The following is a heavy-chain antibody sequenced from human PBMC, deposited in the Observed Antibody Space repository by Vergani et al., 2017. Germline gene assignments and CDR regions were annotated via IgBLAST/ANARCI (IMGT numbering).Heavy chain of an antibody. CDR2: VFYGGRT. CDR3: ARHISVVRPSSMTAFDY. V-gene: IGHV4-39*01. CDR1: GDSISTSSYA. Sequence: QMQLQESGPGLVKPSENLSLSCTVSGDSISTSSYAWGWIRQPPGKTLEWIGTVFYGGRTSYNPSLKSRVTLSLDTSKKQISLHLTSVTAADTAVYYCARHISVVRPSSMTAFDYWGQGTLVTVSS. J-gene: IGHJ4*02. D-gene: IGHD2-21*01.